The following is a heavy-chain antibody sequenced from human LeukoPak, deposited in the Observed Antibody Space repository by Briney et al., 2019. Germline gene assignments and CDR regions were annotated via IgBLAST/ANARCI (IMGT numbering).Heavy chain of an antibody. CDR3: AKVSETYWYFDL. J-gene: IGHJ2*01. Sequence: PGGSLRLSCAASGFTFSSYAMSWVRHAPGEGLEWVSSIGTSSSSIYYADSVSGRFTISRDNAKNSLYLQMNSLRAEDTAVYYCAKVSETYWYFDLWGRGTLVTVSS. CDR1: GFTFSSYA. V-gene: IGHV3-21*01. CDR2: IGTSSSSI.